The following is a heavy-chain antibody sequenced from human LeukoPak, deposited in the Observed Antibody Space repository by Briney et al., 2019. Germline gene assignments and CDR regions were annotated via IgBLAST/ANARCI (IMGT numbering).Heavy chain of an antibody. CDR1: GFTFNNYW. V-gene: IGHV3-9*01. Sequence: SLRLSCAASGFTFNNYWMHWVRQGPGKGLVWVSGISWNSGSIGYADSVKGRFTISRDNAKNSLYLQMNSLRAEDTALYYCAKDDGGSFDYWGQGTLVTVSS. CDR2: ISWNSGSI. J-gene: IGHJ4*02. CDR3: AKDDGGSFDY.